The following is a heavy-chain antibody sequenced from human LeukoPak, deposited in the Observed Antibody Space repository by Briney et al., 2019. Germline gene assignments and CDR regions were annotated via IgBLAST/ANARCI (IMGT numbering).Heavy chain of an antibody. J-gene: IGHJ6*03. CDR2: IFSGGNT. D-gene: IGHD3-22*01. Sequence: PGGSLRLSCAASGFSFNTHAMGWVRQAPGKGLEWLSVIFSGGNTYYADSVKGRFTISRDNSKNTVYLQMNSLRAEDTAVYYCALDSSNYYDSSGYYYDYYYMDVWGKGTTVTVS. CDR3: ALDSSNYYDSSGYYYDYYYMDV. V-gene: IGHV3-53*01. CDR1: GFSFNTHA.